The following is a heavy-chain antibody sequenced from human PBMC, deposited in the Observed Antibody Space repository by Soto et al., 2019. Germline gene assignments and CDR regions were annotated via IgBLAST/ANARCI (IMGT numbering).Heavy chain of an antibody. CDR2: ISGSGGST. J-gene: IGHJ3*02. V-gene: IGHV3-23*01. Sequence: GGSLRLSCAASGFTFISYAMSWVRQAPGKGLEWVSAISGSGGSTYYADSVKGRFTISRDNSKNTLYLQMNSLRAEDTAVYYCAKDRGIWFGEPQYAFDIWGQGTMVTVSS. CDR3: AKDRGIWFGEPQYAFDI. CDR1: GFTFISYA. D-gene: IGHD3-10*01.